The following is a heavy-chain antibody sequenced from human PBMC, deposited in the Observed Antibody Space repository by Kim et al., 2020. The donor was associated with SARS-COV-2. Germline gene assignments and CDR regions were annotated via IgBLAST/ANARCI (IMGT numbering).Heavy chain of an antibody. V-gene: IGHV4-59*01. D-gene: IGHD6-13*01. J-gene: IGHJ5*02. CDR1: GGSISSYY. CDR3: ARGGSSWLNWFDP. Sequence: SETLSPTCTVSGGSISSYYWSWIRQPPGKGLEWIGYIYYSGSTNYNPSLKSRVTISVDTSKNQFSLKLSSVTAADTAVYYCARGGSSWLNWFDPWGQGTLVTVSS. CDR2: IYYSGST.